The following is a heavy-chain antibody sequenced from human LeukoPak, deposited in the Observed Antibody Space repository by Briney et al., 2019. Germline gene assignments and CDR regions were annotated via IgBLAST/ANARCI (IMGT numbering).Heavy chain of an antibody. CDR3: ARVWFRDDGAFDI. CDR2: IKQDGTEK. CDR1: GFTFSSYW. V-gene: IGHV3-7*01. D-gene: IGHD3-9*01. J-gene: IGHJ3*02. Sequence: GGSLRLYCVASGFTFSSYWMSWVRQAPGKGLEWVANIKQDGTEKYYVGSVKGRFTISRDNAKNTLYLQMNSLRAEDTAVYYCARVWFRDDGAFDIWGQGTMVTVSS.